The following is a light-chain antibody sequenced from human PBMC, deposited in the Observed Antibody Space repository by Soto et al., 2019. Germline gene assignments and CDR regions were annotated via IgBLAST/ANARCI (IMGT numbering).Light chain of an antibody. CDR3: AAWDDTLDAYV. Sequence: QSVVTQPASVSGTPGQTVIISASGSSSNIGSNTVNWYQHLPGTAPKLLIYGDKQRPSGVPDRFSGSKSGSSASLAISGLQPEDEGDYYCAAWDDTLDAYVFGPGTKLTVL. J-gene: IGLJ1*01. V-gene: IGLV1-44*01. CDR2: GDK. CDR1: SSNIGSNT.